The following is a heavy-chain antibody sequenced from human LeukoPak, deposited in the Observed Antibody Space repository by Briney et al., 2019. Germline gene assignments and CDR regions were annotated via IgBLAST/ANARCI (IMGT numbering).Heavy chain of an antibody. Sequence: GGSLRLSCAASGFSFSSYGMHWARQAPGKGLEWVAVISYDGSNKYYADSVKGRFTISRDNSKNTLYLQMNSLRSEDTAVYYCAKGCVSVAYLNYFDSWGQGTLVTVSS. CDR2: ISYDGSNK. V-gene: IGHV3-30*18. D-gene: IGHD6-19*01. J-gene: IGHJ4*02. CDR3: AKGCVSVAYLNYFDS. CDR1: GFSFSSYG.